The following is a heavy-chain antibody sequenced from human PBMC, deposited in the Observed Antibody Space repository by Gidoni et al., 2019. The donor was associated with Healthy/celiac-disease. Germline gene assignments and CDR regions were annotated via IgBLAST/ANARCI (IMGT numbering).Heavy chain of an antibody. V-gene: IGHV1-3*05. CDR3: ARDPQPYYYDSSGLDY. CDR2: INAGNGNT. J-gene: IGHJ4*02. Sequence: QVQLVQSGAEEKKPGASVKVSCKASGYTFTSYAMHWVRQAPGQRLEWMGWINAGNGNTKYSQKFQGRVTITRDTSASTAYMELSSLRSEDTAVYYCARDPQPYYYDSSGLDYWGQGTLVTVSS. CDR1: GYTFTSYA. D-gene: IGHD3-22*01.